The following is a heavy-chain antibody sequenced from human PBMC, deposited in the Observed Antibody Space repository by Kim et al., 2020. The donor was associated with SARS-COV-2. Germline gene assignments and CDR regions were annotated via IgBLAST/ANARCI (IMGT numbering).Heavy chain of an antibody. CDR2: IIPVFETT. CDR3: ARAGGGGHLDY. CDR1: GANFKNYA. Sequence: VKVSCKASGANFKNYAITWVRQAPGQGLECVGGIIPVFETTRYAQKFQGRVTITADESTTTAYMELSSLRSDDTAVYYCARAGGGGHLDYWGQGTLVTVSS. D-gene: IGHD2-15*01. J-gene: IGHJ4*02. V-gene: IGHV1-69*01.